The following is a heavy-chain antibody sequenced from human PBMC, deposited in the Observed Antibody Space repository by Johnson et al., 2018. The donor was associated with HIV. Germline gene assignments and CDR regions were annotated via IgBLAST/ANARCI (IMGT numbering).Heavy chain of an antibody. CDR3: ARSRDCSGGSCPDAFDI. V-gene: IGHV3-7*01. J-gene: IGHJ3*02. D-gene: IGHD2-15*01. CDR1: GFTFSSYW. Sequence: VQLVESGGGLVQPGGSLRLSCAASGFTFSSYWMSWVRQAPGKGLEWVANIKQDGSEKYYVDSVKGRFTISRDNAKNSLYLQMNSLRAEDTAVYYCARSRDCSGGSCPDAFDIWGQGTMVTVSS. CDR2: IKQDGSEK.